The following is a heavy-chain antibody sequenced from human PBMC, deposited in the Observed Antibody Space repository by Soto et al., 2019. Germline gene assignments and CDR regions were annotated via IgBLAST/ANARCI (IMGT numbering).Heavy chain of an antibody. CDR2: INAGNGNT. CDR3: ARALGYCSGGSCYRLNY. J-gene: IGHJ4*02. Sequence: GASVKVSCKASGYTFTSYAMHWVRQAPGQRLEWMGWINAGNGNTKYSQKFQGRVTITRDTSASTAYMELSSLRSEDTAVYYCARALGYCSGGSCYRLNYWGQGTLVTVSS. V-gene: IGHV1-3*01. D-gene: IGHD2-15*01. CDR1: GYTFTSYA.